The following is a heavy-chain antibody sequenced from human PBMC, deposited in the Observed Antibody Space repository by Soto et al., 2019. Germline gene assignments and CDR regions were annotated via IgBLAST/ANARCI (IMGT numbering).Heavy chain of an antibody. CDR2: IIPILGIA. CDR3: ARSRLSIVVVPGATFDP. Sequence: QVQLVQSGAEVKKPGSSVKVSCKASGGTFSSYTISWVRQAPGQGLEWMGRIIPILGIANYAQKFQGRVTITADKSTRNAYMELRSLRSDDPGVYYCARSRLSIVVVPGATFDPWGQGTLVTVSS. D-gene: IGHD2-2*01. V-gene: IGHV1-69*02. CDR1: GGTFSSYT. J-gene: IGHJ5*02.